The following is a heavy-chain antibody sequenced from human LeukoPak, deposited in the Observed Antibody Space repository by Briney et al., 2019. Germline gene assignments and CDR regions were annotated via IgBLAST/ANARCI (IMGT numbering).Heavy chain of an antibody. Sequence: PGGSLRLSCAASGFTFSSYSMNWVRQAPGKGLEWVSYISSSSSTIYYADSVKGRFTISRDNAKNSLYLQMNSLRAEDTAVYYCARDRGYDFWSGYYNAFDVWGQGRMVTVSS. D-gene: IGHD3-3*01. CDR1: GFTFSSYS. V-gene: IGHV3-48*01. J-gene: IGHJ3*01. CDR3: ARDRGYDFWSGYYNAFDV. CDR2: ISSSSSTI.